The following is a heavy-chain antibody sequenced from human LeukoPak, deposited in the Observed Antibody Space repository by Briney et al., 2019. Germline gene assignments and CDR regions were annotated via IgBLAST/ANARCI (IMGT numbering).Heavy chain of an antibody. V-gene: IGHV3-30-3*01. CDR2: ISYDGNNK. CDR1: GFTFSSHA. CDR3: ARPVTDYYYYGMDV. D-gene: IGHD2-21*02. J-gene: IGHJ6*02. Sequence: GGSLRLSCAASGFTFSSHAMRWVRQAPGKGLEWVSLISYDGNNKYYADSVKGRFTISRDDSKNTLYLQMNSLRAEDTAVYYCARPVTDYYYYGMDVWGQGTTVTVSS.